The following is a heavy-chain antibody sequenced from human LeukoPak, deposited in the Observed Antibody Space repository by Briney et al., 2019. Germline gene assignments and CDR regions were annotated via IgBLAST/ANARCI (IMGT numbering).Heavy chain of an antibody. D-gene: IGHD6-19*01. CDR1: GGSISSSSYY. CDR3: ASRYSSGWWDC. Sequence: PSETLSLTCTVSGGSISSSSYYWGCIRQPPGKGLEWIGSIYYSGSTYYNPSLKSRVTISVDTSKNQFSLKLSSVTAADTAVYYCASRYSSGWWDCWGQGTLVTVSS. CDR2: IYYSGST. V-gene: IGHV4-39*01. J-gene: IGHJ4*02.